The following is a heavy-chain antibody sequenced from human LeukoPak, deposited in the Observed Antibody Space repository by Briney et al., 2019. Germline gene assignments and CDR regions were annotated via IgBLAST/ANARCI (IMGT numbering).Heavy chain of an antibody. CDR3: ATDYRLTGYSSGWYGQYNWFDP. D-gene: IGHD6-19*01. CDR1: GYTLAELS. V-gene: IGHV1-24*01. J-gene: IGHJ5*02. Sequence: ASVKVSCKVSGYTLAELSMHWVRQAPGKGLEWMGGFDPEDGETIYAQKFQGRVTMTEDTSTDTAYMELSSLRSEDTAVYYCATDYRLTGYSSGWYGQYNWFDPWGQGTLVTVSS. CDR2: FDPEDGET.